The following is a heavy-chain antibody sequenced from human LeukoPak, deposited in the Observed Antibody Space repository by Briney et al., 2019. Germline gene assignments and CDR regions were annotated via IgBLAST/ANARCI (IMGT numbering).Heavy chain of an antibody. V-gene: IGHV4-61*05. J-gene: IGHJ4*02. CDR1: GGSTSRRSYY. Sequence: PSETLSLTCTISGGSTSRRSYYWSWIRQPPGKGLEWIGYIYYSGSTNYNPSLESRVTISIDTSRNQFSLKLTSVTAADTAVYYCARLPSIWGQGTLVTVSS. CDR3: ARLPSI. CDR2: IYYSGST.